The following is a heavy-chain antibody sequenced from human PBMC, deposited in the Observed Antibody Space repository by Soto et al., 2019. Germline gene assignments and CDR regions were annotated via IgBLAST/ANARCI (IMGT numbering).Heavy chain of an antibody. Sequence: TLSLTCTVSGGSISGGGHYWSWIRQYPGKGLEWIGYIYSSGATHYNPSLASRLTMSLDTSKNQLSLKLRSVTAADTAVYYCARSGVSGIVITSKWFDPWGQGTQVTVSS. CDR2: IYSSGAT. CDR3: ARSGVSGIVITSKWFDP. CDR1: GGSISGGGHY. D-gene: IGHD1-1*01. V-gene: IGHV4-31*03. J-gene: IGHJ5*02.